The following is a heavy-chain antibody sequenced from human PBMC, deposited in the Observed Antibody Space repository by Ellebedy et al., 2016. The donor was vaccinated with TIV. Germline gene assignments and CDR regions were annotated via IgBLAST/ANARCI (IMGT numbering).Heavy chain of an antibody. V-gene: IGHV1-2*04. Sequence: AASVQVSCKASGYTFTSYFMHWVRQAPGQGLEWMGWINPKSGGTNYAQKFQGWVTMTRDTSISTAYMELSRLTSDDTAVYYCTRDDNGMDVWGQGTTVTVSS. CDR2: INPKSGGT. J-gene: IGHJ6*02. CDR3: TRDDNGMDV. CDR1: GYTFTSYF.